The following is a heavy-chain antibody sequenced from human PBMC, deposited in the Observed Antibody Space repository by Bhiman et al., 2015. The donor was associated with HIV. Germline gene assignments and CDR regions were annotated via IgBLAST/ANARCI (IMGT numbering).Heavy chain of an antibody. Sequence: EVQLVESGGVVVQPGGSLRLSCAASGFTFDDYAMHWVRQAPGKGLEWVSLISWDGSSTYYADSVQGRFTISRDNSKNSLYLQMNSLRAEDTAFYYCAKAYKGAGEFYYMDVWGKGTTVTVS. V-gene: IGHV3-43D*03. D-gene: IGHD7-27*01. CDR3: AKAYKGAGEFYYMDV. CDR1: GFTFDDYA. J-gene: IGHJ6*03. CDR2: ISWDGSST.